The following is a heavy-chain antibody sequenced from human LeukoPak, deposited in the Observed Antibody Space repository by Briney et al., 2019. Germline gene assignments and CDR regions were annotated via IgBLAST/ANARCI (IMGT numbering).Heavy chain of an antibody. CDR2: ISGSGGST. Sequence: GGSLRLSCAASGFTVSSNYMSWVRQAPGKGLEWVSAISGSGGSTYYADSVKGRFTISRDNSKNTLYLQMNSLRAEDTAVYYCAKDHSTRDSSGYYFSGFDYWGQGTLVTVSS. J-gene: IGHJ4*02. D-gene: IGHD3-22*01. V-gene: IGHV3-23*01. CDR1: GFTVSSNY. CDR3: AKDHSTRDSSGYYFSGFDY.